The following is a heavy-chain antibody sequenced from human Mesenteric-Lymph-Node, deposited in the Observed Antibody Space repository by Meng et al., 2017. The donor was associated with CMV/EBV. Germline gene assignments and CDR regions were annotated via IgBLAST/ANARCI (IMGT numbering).Heavy chain of an antibody. CDR3: ARLQGVVVPAAMSRGFDY. CDR1: GGTFSSYA. CDR2: MNPNSGNT. V-gene: IGHV1-8*03. D-gene: IGHD2-2*01. J-gene: IGHJ4*02. Sequence: ASVKVSCKASGGTFSSYAISWVRQAPGQGLEWMGWMNPNSGNTGYAQKFQGRVTITRNTSISTAYTELSSLRSEDTAVYYCARLQGVVVPAAMSRGFDYWGQGTLVTVSS.